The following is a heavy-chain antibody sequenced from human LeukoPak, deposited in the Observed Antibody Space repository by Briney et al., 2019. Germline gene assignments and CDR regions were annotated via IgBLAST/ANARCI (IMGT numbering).Heavy chain of an antibody. D-gene: IGHD3-3*01. Sequence: SETLSLTCTVSGGSISSYYRSWIRQPPGKGLEWIGYIYYSGSTNYNPSLKSRVTISVDTSKNQFSLKLSSVTAADTAVYYCARGRYYDFWSGYFGFDYWGQGTLVTVSS. CDR1: GGSISSYY. V-gene: IGHV4-59*01. CDR3: ARGRYYDFWSGYFGFDY. J-gene: IGHJ4*02. CDR2: IYYSGST.